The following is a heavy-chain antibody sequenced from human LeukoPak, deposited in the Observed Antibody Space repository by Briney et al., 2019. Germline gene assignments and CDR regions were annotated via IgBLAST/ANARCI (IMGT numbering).Heavy chain of an antibody. CDR3: ARDRIGSYDSSGYYFDY. CDR2: ISSSSSYI. Sequence: GGSLGLSCAASGFTFSSYSMNWVRQAPGKGLEWVSSISSSSSYIYYADSVKGRFTISRDNAKNSLYLQMNSLRAEDTAVYYCARDRIGSYDSSGYYFDYWGQGTLVTVSS. D-gene: IGHD3-22*01. CDR1: GFTFSSYS. J-gene: IGHJ4*02. V-gene: IGHV3-21*01.